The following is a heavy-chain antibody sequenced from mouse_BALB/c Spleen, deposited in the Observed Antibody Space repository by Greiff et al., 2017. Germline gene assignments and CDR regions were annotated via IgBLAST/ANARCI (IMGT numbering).Heavy chain of an antibody. CDR2: ISSGGSYT. CDR1: GFTFSSYG. Sequence: EVQLVESGGDLVKPGGSLKLSCAASGFTFSSYGMSWVRQTPDKRLEWVATISSGGSYTYYPDSVKGRFTISRDNAKNTRYLQMSSLKSEDTAMYYCARHDGYYTWFAYWGQGTLVTVSA. V-gene: IGHV5-6*01. D-gene: IGHD2-3*01. CDR3: ARHDGYYTWFAY. J-gene: IGHJ3*01.